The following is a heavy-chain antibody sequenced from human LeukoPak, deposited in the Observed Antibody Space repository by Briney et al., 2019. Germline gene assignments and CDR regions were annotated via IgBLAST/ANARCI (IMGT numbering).Heavy chain of an antibody. CDR1: EVTFRNYA. J-gene: IGHJ4*02. D-gene: IGHD4-11*01. CDR3: ARSGGLQKFDY. Sequence: GGSLRLSCAASEVTFRNYAVHWVRQAPGKGLQWVAVISYDGNTIHYADSVKGRFIISRDTSRNTLYLQMNSLRAEDTAVYYCARSGGLQKFDYWGQGTLVTVSS. CDR2: ISYDGNTI. V-gene: IGHV3-30-3*01.